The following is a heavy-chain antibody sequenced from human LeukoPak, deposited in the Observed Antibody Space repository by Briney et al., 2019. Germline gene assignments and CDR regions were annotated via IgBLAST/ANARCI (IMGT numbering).Heavy chain of an antibody. CDR3: ARATQYYDFWSGYYTGSYFDY. CDR1: GGSISSYY. Sequence: PSETLSLTCTVSGGSISSYYWSWIRQPPGKGLEWIRYIYYSGSTNYNPSLKSRVTISVDTSKNQFSLKLSSVTAADTAVYYCARATQYYDFWSGYYTGSYFDYWGQGTLVTVSS. V-gene: IGHV4-59*01. J-gene: IGHJ4*02. D-gene: IGHD3-3*01. CDR2: IYYSGST.